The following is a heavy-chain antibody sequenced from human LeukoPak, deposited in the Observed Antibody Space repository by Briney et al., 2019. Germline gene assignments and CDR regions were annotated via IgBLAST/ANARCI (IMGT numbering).Heavy chain of an antibody. V-gene: IGHV1-2*02. Sequence: ASVKVSCKASGYTFTDYYMHWVRQAPGQGLEWMAWIKPNSGDTNYAQKFQGRVTMTRDTSISTAYMELSSLRSDDSAVYYCARGVSGAYYYYYMDVWGKGTTVTVSS. CDR2: IKPNSGDT. J-gene: IGHJ6*03. CDR1: GYTFTDYY. D-gene: IGHD1-26*01. CDR3: ARGVSGAYYYYYMDV.